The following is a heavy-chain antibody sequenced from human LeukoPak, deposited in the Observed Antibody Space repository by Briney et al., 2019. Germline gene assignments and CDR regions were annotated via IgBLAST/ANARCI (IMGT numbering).Heavy chain of an antibody. CDR1: GGSISCGSYY. Sequence: SQTLSLTCTVSGGSISCGSYYWSWIRQPAWKGLEWIGRIYTSGSTNYNPSLKSRVTISVDTSKNQFSLKLSSVTAADTAVYYCAITRAYDSSGYSFDYWGQGTLVTVSS. CDR3: AITRAYDSSGYSFDY. J-gene: IGHJ4*02. CDR2: IYTSGST. D-gene: IGHD3-22*01. V-gene: IGHV4-61*02.